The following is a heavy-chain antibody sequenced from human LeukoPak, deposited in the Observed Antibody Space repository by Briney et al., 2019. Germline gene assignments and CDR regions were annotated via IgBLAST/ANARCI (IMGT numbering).Heavy chain of an antibody. CDR2: ISAYNGNT. Sequence: ASVKVSCKASGYTFTSYGISWVRQAPGQGLEWMGWISAYNGNTNYAQKLQGRVTMTTDTSTSTAYMELRSLRSDDTAVYYCARGWRPYSSGWYGGGSYFDYWGQGTLVTVSS. D-gene: IGHD6-19*01. CDR3: ARGWRPYSSGWYGGGSYFDY. V-gene: IGHV1-18*01. J-gene: IGHJ4*02. CDR1: GYTFTSYG.